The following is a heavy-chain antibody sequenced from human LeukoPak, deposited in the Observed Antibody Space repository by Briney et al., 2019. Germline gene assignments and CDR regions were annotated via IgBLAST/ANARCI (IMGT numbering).Heavy chain of an antibody. D-gene: IGHD3-22*01. Sequence: GGSLRLSCAASGFTFSNAWMSWVRQAPGKGLEWVGRIKSKTDGGTTDYAAPVKGRFTISRDDSKNTLYLQMNSLKTEDTAVYYCTRDQDYYDSSGYYPSYYYYYMDVWGKGTTVTISS. CDR3: TRDQDYYDSSGYYPSYYYYYMDV. V-gene: IGHV3-15*01. J-gene: IGHJ6*03. CDR2: IKSKTDGGTT. CDR1: GFTFSNAW.